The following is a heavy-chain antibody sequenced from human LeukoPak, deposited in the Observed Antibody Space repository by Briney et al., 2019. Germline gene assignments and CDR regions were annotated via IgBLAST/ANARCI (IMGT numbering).Heavy chain of an antibody. CDR2: IYYSGST. J-gene: IGHJ3*01. CDR3: ARPSLDYGGIDAFDF. CDR1: GGSISSYY. V-gene: IGHV4-59*08. D-gene: IGHD4-23*01. Sequence: SETLSLTCTVSGGSISSYYWSWIRQPPGKGLEWIGFIYYSGSTNYNPSLKSRVTISVDTSKNQFSLKLSSVAAADTAVYYCARPSLDYGGIDAFDFWGQGTLVTVSS.